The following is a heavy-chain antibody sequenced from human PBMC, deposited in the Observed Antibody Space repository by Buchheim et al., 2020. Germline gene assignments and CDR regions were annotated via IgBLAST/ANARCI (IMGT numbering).Heavy chain of an antibody. V-gene: IGHV4-34*01. Sequence: QVQLQQWGAGLLKPSETLSLTCAVYGGSFSGYYWSWIRQPPGKGLEWIGEINHSGSTNYNPSLKSRVTISVDTSKNQFSLKLSSVTAADTAVYYCARWYKVRVHENKNYYYYGMHVWGQRT. D-gene: IGHD3-10*01. CDR2: INHSGST. CDR1: GGSFSGYY. J-gene: IGHJ6*02. CDR3: ARWYKVRVHENKNYYYYGMHV.